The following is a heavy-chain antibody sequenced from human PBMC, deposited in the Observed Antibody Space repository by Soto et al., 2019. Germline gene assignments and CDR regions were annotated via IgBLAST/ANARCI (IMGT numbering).Heavy chain of an antibody. J-gene: IGHJ3*01. V-gene: IGHV3-23*01. D-gene: IGHD3-22*01. CDR2: VNSTGTSP. CDR3: AKARPSGGYYYVEAFDV. Sequence: GGSLRLSCSASGFTFSNYAMSWVRQSPGKGLEWVSGVNSTGTSPYYAGSVQGRFTISRDNSKNMFYLQMKSLRAEDTAIYYCAKARPSGGYYYVEAFDVWGQGTMVTVSS. CDR1: GFTFSNYA.